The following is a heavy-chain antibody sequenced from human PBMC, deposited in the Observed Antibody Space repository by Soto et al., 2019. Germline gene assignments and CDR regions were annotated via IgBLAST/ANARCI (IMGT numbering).Heavy chain of an antibody. CDR2: INPATGAA. Sequence: QLHLVQSGAVVKKPGASVTVSCSASGYPVTAYYMHWVRQAPGRGLEWMGGINPATGAAKYTQTFRGRVTRTRDTSTSKVFMELGGLTSEDTAVFYCARGGGVGVAGSAAFDMWGQGTLVTVSS. D-gene: IGHD3-3*01. CDR1: GYPVTAYY. CDR3: ARGGGVGVAGSAAFDM. J-gene: IGHJ3*02. V-gene: IGHV1-2*02.